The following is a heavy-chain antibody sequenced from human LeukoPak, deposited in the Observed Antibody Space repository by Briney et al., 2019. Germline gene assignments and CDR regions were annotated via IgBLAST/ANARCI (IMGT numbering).Heavy chain of an antibody. CDR1: GGTFSSYA. J-gene: IGHJ4*02. CDR2: IIPIFGTA. Sequence: GASAKVSCKASGGTFSSYAISWVRQAPGQGLEWMGGIIPIFGTANYAQKFQGRVTITADESTSTAYMELSSLRSEDTAVYYCAREVVVAATGGDFYFDYWGQGTLVTVSS. D-gene: IGHD2-15*01. V-gene: IGHV1-69*13. CDR3: AREVVVAATGGDFYFDY.